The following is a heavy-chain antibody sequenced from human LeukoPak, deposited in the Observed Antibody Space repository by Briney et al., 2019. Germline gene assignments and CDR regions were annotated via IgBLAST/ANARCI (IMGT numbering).Heavy chain of an antibody. J-gene: IGHJ4*02. D-gene: IGHD6-19*01. V-gene: IGHV1-2*02. CDR1: GYTFTGYY. CDR3: ARQRLAGEYFDY. Sequence: ASVKVSCKASGYTFTGYYMHWVRQAPGQGLEWMGWINPNSGGTNYAQKFQGRVTMTRDTSISTAYMELSRLRSDDTAVYYCARQRLAGEYFDYWGQGTLVTVSS. CDR2: INPNSGGT.